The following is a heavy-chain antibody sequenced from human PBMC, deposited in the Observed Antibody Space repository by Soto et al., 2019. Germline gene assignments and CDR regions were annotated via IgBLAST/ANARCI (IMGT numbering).Heavy chain of an antibody. V-gene: IGHV4-30-2*01. Sequence: SETLSLTCAVSGGSISSGGYSWSWIRQPPGKGLEWIGYIYHSGSTYYNPSLKSRVTISVDRSKNQFSLKLSSVTAADTAVYYCARYCSSTSCGYFQHWGQGTLVTVPS. J-gene: IGHJ1*01. CDR1: GGSISSGGYS. CDR3: ARYCSSTSCGYFQH. D-gene: IGHD2-2*01. CDR2: IYHSGST.